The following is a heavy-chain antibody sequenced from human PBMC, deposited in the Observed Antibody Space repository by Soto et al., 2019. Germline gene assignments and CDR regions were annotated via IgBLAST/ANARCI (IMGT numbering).Heavy chain of an antibody. CDR2: IYPSGST. V-gene: IGHV4-4*02. J-gene: IGHJ5*02. CDR3: ARVYSSSWYNWFDP. CDR1: GGSISSSNW. Sequence: SETLSLTSAVSGGSISSSNWWSWVRQPPGKGLEWIGEIYPSGSTNYNPSLKSRVTISVDKSKKQFSLKLSSVTAADTAVYYCARVYSSSWYNWFDPWGQGTLVT. D-gene: IGHD6-13*01.